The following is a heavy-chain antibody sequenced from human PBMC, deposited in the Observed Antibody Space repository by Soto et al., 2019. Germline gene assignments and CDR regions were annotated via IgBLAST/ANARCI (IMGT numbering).Heavy chain of an antibody. V-gene: IGHV3-21*01. Sequence: GGCLILSWASSGFSFRSYSMNLVRQAPGKGLEWVSSISSSSSYINHADSVKGRFTISRDNAKNSLYLQMNSLRAEDTAVYYCARVGTYYGSGSPYYSDYWGQGTLLTVSS. CDR2: ISSSSSYI. CDR3: ARVGTYYGSGSPYYSDY. D-gene: IGHD3-10*01. CDR1: GFSFRSYS. J-gene: IGHJ4*02.